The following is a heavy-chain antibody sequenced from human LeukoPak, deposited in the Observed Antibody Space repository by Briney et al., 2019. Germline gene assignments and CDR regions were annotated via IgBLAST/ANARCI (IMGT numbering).Heavy chain of an antibody. CDR2: INPSGGST. D-gene: IGHD6-25*01. CDR1: GYTFTSYY. V-gene: IGHV1-46*01. J-gene: IGHJ3*02. Sequence: GASVKVSCKASGYTFTSYYMHWVRQAPGQGLEWIGIINPSGGSTSYAQKFQGRVTMTRDTSTSTVYMELSSLRSEDTAVYYCARRAVSIDAFDIWGQGTMVTVSS. CDR3: ARRAVSIDAFDI.